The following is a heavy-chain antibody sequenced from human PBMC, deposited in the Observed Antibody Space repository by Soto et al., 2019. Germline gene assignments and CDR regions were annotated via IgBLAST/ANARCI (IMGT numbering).Heavy chain of an antibody. V-gene: IGHV4-39*01. D-gene: IGHD4-17*01. J-gene: IGHJ4*02. CDR1: GGSVTNSSYY. CDR3: VSQRTTVPTQAYFVY. CDR2: VYYRGRS. Sequence: PSETLSLTCTVSGGSVTNSSYYWGWIRQSPGKGLEWIGSVYYRGRSYSKSSVKSRVTISVDTSKNRFSLSLNSVTASDTAVYFCVSQRTTVPTQAYFVYWCPGALVSVSS.